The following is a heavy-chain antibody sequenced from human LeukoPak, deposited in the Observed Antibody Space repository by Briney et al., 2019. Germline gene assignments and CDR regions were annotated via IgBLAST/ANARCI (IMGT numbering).Heavy chain of an antibody. CDR1: GGSFSDYY. V-gene: IGHV4-34*01. J-gene: IGHJ4*02. D-gene: IGHD5-18*01. CDR3: ARDSVDTAMATDC. CDR2: INHTGST. Sequence: SETLSLTCAVYGGSFSDYYWSWIRQPPGKGLEWIGEINHTGSTNYNPSLKSRVTISVDTSKNQFSLKLSSVTAADTAVYYCARDSVDTAMATDCWGQGTLVTVSS.